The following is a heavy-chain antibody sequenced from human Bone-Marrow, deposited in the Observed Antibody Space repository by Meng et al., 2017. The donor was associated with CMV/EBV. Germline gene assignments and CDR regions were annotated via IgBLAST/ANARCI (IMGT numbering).Heavy chain of an antibody. CDR2: ISGSGGST. CDR1: GFTFSSYA. J-gene: IGHJ4*02. V-gene: IGHV3-23*01. Sequence: GGSLRLSCAASGFTFSSYAMSWVRQAPGKGLEWVSAISGSGGSTYYADSVKGRFTISRDNSKNALYLQMNSLRAEDTAVYYCAKDKGVPTYQLLYMEGFDYWGQGNLVNVAS. CDR3: AKDKGVPTYQLLYMEGFDY. D-gene: IGHD2-2*02.